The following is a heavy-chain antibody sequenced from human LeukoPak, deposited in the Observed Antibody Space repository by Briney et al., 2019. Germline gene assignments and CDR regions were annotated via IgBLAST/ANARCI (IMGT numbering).Heavy chain of an antibody. CDR2: ISGSGVMT. J-gene: IGHJ4*02. CDR1: GFTFSDYA. D-gene: IGHD1-26*01. CDR3: AKDRSIGTYYTFDH. Sequence: GGSLRLSCATSGFTFSDYAMTWVRQAPGKGLEWVSTISGSGVMTYYADSVKGRFTVSGDNSKNTVYLQMSSLTAADTAVYYCAKDRSIGTYYTFDHWGQGTLVTVSS. V-gene: IGHV3-23*01.